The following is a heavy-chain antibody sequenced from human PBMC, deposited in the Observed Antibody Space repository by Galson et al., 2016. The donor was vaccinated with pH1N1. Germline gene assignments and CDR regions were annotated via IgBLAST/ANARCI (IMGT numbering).Heavy chain of an antibody. V-gene: IGHV3-23*01. CDR2: ISGSGGRT. Sequence: SLRLSCAASGFKFGNYAMTWVRRAPGKGLQWVSAISGSGGRTYYADSVKDRFTISRDNSKKTLFLQMTSLRVEDTAVYYCSKDRYSGGQFFDSWGRGILVTVSS. CDR1: GFKFGNYA. D-gene: IGHD6-19*01. J-gene: IGHJ4*02. CDR3: SKDRYSGGQFFDS.